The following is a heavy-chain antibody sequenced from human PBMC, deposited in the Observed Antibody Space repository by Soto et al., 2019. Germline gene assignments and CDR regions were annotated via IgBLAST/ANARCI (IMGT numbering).Heavy chain of an antibody. V-gene: IGHV3-15*01. CDR2: IKSKTDGGTT. CDR3: TTDAINGYSSSWYPSGL. D-gene: IGHD6-13*01. CDR1: GFTFSNAL. Sequence: GGSLRLSCAASGFTFSNALMSWVRQAPGKGLEWVGRIKSKTDGGTTDYAAPVKGRFTISRDDSKNTLYLQMNSLKTEDTAVYYCTTDAINGYSSSWYPSGLWGQGTMVTVSS. J-gene: IGHJ3*01.